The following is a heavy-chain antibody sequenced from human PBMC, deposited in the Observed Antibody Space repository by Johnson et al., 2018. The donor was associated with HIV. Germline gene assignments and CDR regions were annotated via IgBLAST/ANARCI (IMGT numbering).Heavy chain of an antibody. D-gene: IGHD1-1*01. V-gene: IGHV3-NL1*01. CDR3: AKDRVRYTSDVDAFDL. CDR2: IYSGGST. J-gene: IGHJ3*01. CDR1: EFTFSNYA. Sequence: QVQLVESGGGVVQPGRSLKLSCAASEFTFSNYAMHWVRQAPGKGLEWVSVIYSGGSTYYADSVKGRFTISRDNAENSLYLQMNSLRAEDTALYSCAKDRVRYTSDVDAFDLWGQGTMVTVSS.